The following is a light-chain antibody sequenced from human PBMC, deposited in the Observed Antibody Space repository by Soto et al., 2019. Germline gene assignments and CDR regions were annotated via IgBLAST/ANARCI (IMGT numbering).Light chain of an antibody. CDR2: EGS. V-gene: IGLV2-23*01. J-gene: IGLJ2*01. Sequence: QSALTQPASVSGSPGQSITISCTGTSSDVGSYNLVSWYQQHPGKAPKLMIYEGSKRPSGVSNRFSGSKSGNTASLTISGLQAEDEADYYCCSYAGSSTEVFGRGTQLTVL. CDR3: CSYAGSSTEV. CDR1: SSDVGSYNL.